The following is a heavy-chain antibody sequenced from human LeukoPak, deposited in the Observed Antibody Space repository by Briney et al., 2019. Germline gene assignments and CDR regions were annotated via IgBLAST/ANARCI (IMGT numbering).Heavy chain of an antibody. CDR1: GFTFSSYS. CDR3: ARNEPGIAVAAVDAFDI. J-gene: IGHJ3*02. CDR2: IKQDGSEK. D-gene: IGHD6-19*01. Sequence: GGSLRLSCAASGFTFSSYSMNWVRQAPGKGLEWVANIKQDGSEKYYVDSVKGRFTISRDNAKNSLYLQMNSLRAEDTAVYYCARNEPGIAVAAVDAFDIWGQGTMVTVSS. V-gene: IGHV3-7*01.